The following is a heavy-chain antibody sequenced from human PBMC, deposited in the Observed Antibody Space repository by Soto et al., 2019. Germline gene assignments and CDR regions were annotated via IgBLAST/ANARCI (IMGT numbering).Heavy chain of an antibody. V-gene: IGHV4-34*01. CDR2: INHSGST. D-gene: IGHD6-19*01. CDR1: GGSFSGYY. CDR3: ARGGSRSGYYYYYGMDV. J-gene: IGHJ6*02. Sequence: KPSETLSLTCAVYGGSFSGYYWSWIRQPPGKGLEWIGEINHSGSTNYNPSLKSRVTISVDTSKNQFSLKLSSVTTADAAVYYCARGGSRSGYYYYYGMDVWGQGTTVTVSS.